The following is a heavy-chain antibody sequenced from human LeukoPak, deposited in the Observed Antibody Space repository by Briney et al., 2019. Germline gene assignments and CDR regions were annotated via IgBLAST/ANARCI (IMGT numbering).Heavy chain of an antibody. CDR3: AKEVRRWLQWHNAFDV. Sequence: GRSLRLSCAASGLTFSSYGMHWVRQAPGKGLEWVAVISDDGSNKYYADSVKGRFTISRDNSKKTLYLQMNSLRAEDTAVYYCAKEVRRWLQWHNAFDVWGQGTMVTVSS. J-gene: IGHJ3*01. D-gene: IGHD5-24*01. V-gene: IGHV3-30*18. CDR1: GLTFSSYG. CDR2: ISDDGSNK.